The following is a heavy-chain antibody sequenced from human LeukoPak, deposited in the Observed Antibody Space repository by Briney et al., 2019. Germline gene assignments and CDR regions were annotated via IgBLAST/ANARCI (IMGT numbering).Heavy chain of an antibody. CDR2: ISAYNGNT. V-gene: IGHV1-18*01. J-gene: IGHJ6*02. CDR1: GYTFTSYG. Sequence: GASVKVSCTASGYTFTSYGISWVRQAPGQGLEWMGWISAYNGNTNYAQKLQGRVTMTTDTSTSTAYMELRSLRSDDTAVYYCARDKMGIAVAGPYYYGMDVWGQGTTVTVSS. D-gene: IGHD6-19*01. CDR3: ARDKMGIAVAGPYYYGMDV.